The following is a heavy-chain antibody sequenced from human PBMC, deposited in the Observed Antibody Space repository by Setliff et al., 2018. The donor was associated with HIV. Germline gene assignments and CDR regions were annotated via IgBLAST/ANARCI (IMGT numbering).Heavy chain of an antibody. V-gene: IGHV4-34*01. CDR3: AREAARVVDF. D-gene: IGHD6-25*01. Sequence: SETMSLTCAVYGGSFSGYYWSWIRQPPGKGLEWIGEIKHRGSTNYNPSLKSRVTISVETSKNQFSLKLNSVTAADTAVYYCAREAARVVDFWGQGTLVTVSS. CDR2: IKHRGST. CDR1: GGSFSGYY. J-gene: IGHJ4*02.